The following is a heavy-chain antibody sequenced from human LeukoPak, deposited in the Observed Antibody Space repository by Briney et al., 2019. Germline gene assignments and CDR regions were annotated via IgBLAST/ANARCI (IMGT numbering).Heavy chain of an antibody. D-gene: IGHD3-10*01. V-gene: IGHV4-34*01. J-gene: IGHJ5*02. CDR2: INHSGST. CDR1: EFTFRSYE. CDR3: ARGRPVLLWFGEPSNWFDP. Sequence: PGGSLRLSCAASEFTFRSYEMSWVRQPPGKGLEWIGEINHSGSTNYNPSLKSRVTISVDTSKNQFSLKLSSVTAADTAVYYCARGRPVLLWFGEPSNWFDPWAREPWSPSPQ.